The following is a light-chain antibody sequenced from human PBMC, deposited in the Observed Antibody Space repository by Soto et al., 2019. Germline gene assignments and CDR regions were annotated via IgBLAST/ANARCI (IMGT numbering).Light chain of an antibody. CDR1: HGISSY. CDR3: QQLNSFPLT. J-gene: IGKJ4*01. CDR2: AAS. V-gene: IGKV1-9*01. Sequence: DIQLTQSPSFLSASVGDRVTITCRASHGISSYLAWYQQKPGKAPKLLIYAASTLQSGVPSRFSGSGSGTEFTLTISSLQPEDFATFYCQQLNSFPLTVGGGTKVDIK.